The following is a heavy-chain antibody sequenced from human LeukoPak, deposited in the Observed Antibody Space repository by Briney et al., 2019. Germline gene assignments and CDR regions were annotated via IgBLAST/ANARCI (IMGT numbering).Heavy chain of an antibody. CDR2: IKPNSGDT. J-gene: IGHJ5*02. D-gene: IGHD3-10*01. Sequence: ASVKVSCKASGYSFADYYMHWVRQAPGQGLEWMGWIKPNSGDTRSAQKFQGRVTMTRDTSISTAYMELSSLRYDDTAVYYCATNILVRDIIIWFDPWGQGTLVTVSS. V-gene: IGHV1-2*02. CDR1: GYSFADYY. CDR3: ATNILVRDIIIWFDP.